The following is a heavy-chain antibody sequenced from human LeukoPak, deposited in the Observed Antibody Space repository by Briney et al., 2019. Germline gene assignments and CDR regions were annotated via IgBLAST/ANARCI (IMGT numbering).Heavy chain of an antibody. CDR1: GFTFSSYS. CDR2: ISSSSSTI. D-gene: IGHD2-15*01. V-gene: IGHV3-48*02. CDR3: ARDSSRYWYFDL. Sequence: PGGSLRFPCAASGFTFSSYSMNWVRQAPGKGLEWVSYISSSSSTIYYADSVKGRFTISRDNAKNSLYLQMNSLRDEDTAVYYCARDSSRYWYFDLWGRGTLVTVSS. J-gene: IGHJ2*01.